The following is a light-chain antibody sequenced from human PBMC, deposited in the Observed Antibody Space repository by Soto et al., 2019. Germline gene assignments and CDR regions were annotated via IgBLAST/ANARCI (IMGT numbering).Light chain of an antibody. Sequence: EIVMTQSPATLSVSAGERATLSCRARQSVRSNLAWYQQKPGQAPRLLIYDASTRATGIPARFSGSGYGTEFTLTISSLQSEDFAVYYCQQYHKWPLTFGGGTKVDIK. CDR1: QSVRSN. CDR2: DAS. V-gene: IGKV3D-15*01. J-gene: IGKJ4*01. CDR3: QQYHKWPLT.